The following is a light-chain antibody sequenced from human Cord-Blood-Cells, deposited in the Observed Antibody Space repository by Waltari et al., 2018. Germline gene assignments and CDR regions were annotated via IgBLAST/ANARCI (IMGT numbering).Light chain of an antibody. J-gene: IGLJ3*02. V-gene: IGLV2-14*03. CDR3: SSYTSRSTQV. CDR2: DVS. Sequence: QSALTQPASVSGSPGQSITISCTGTSSYVGGYNYVSLYQQHPGKAPTLMIYDVSNRPSGVFNSFSGSKAGARASVTSSGLQAEEDADYYCSSYTSRSTQVFGGGTKLTVL. CDR1: SSYVGGYNY.